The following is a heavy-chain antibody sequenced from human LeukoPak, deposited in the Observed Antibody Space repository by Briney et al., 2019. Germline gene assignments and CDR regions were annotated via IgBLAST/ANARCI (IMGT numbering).Heavy chain of an antibody. CDR1: GFTFSRFG. CDR3: ARGRYVGPFDY. CDR2: IRYDGSKK. J-gene: IGHJ4*02. D-gene: IGHD2-2*01. Sequence: PGGSLRLACVASGFTFSRFGMHWVRQAPGKGLEWVAFIRYDGSKKYYADSVKGRFTFSRDNSKNTLYLQMNSLRAEDTAVYYCARGRYVGPFDYWGQGTLVTVSS. V-gene: IGHV3-30*02.